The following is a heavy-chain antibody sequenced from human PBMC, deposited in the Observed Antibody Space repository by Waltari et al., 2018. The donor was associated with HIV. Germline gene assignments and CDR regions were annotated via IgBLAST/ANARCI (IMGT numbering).Heavy chain of an antibody. J-gene: IGHJ4*02. Sequence: QVKLQDPGPGLLKPSETLSLPSTFPVRSTSVYYWSGTRQPAGKGLEWIGRIYTSGVTNYNPSLKSRVPLPVDTSKNQSSLKLSSVTAEDTAGYDCARVLWSSSWGQLDYWGQGTLVTVSS. D-gene: IGHD6-13*01. CDR2: IYTSGVT. CDR1: VRSTSVYY. V-gene: IGHV4-4*07. CDR3: ARVLWSSSWGQLDY.